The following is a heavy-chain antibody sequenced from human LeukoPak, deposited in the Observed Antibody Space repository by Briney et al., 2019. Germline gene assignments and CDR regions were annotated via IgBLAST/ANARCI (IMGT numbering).Heavy chain of an antibody. CDR1: GYTFTGYY. V-gene: IGHV1-2*02. D-gene: IGHD1-26*01. CDR3: ARERSSGSYFSY. J-gene: IGHJ4*02. CDR2: INPNSGGS. Sequence: ASVKVSCKASGYTFTGYYMHWVRRAPGQGLEWMGWINPNSGGSNYAQKFQGRVTMTRDTSISTAYMELSRLRSDDTAVYYCARERSSGSYFSYWGQGTLVTVSS.